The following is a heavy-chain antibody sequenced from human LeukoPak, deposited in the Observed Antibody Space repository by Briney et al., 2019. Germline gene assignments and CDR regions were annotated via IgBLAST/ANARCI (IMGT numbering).Heavy chain of an antibody. CDR3: TTHRTYYYGSVLPVFDY. CDR2: IKSKTDGGTT. D-gene: IGHD3-10*01. J-gene: IGHJ4*02. CDR1: GFTFSNAW. V-gene: IGHV3-15*01. Sequence: GGSLRLSCVASGFTFSNAWMGWVRQAPGKGLEWVGRIKSKTDGGTTDYAAPVKGRFTISRDDSKNTLYLQMNSLKTEDTAVYYCTTHRTYYYGSVLPVFDYWGQGTLVTVSS.